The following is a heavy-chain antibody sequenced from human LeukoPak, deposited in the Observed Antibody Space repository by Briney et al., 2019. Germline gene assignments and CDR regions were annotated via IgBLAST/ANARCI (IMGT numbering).Heavy chain of an antibody. CDR1: GYTFTSYD. CDR3: ARGPIVATIVDYYYYYMDV. CDR2: MNPNSGNT. V-gene: IGHV1-8*01. Sequence: ASVKVSCKASGYTFTSYDINWVRQATGQGLEWMGWMNPNSGNTGYAQKFQGRVTVTRNTSISTAYMELSSLRSEDTAVYYCARGPIVATIVDYYYYYMDVWGKGTTVTISS. D-gene: IGHD5-12*01. J-gene: IGHJ6*03.